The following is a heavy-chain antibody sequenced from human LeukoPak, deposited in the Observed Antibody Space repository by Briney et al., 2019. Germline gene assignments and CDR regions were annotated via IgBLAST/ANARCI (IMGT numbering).Heavy chain of an antibody. CDR2: ISAYNGNT. CDR1: GYTVSSYG. V-gene: IGHV1-18*01. Sequence: GASVKVSCKASGYTVSSYGNSWVRQAPGQGLEWMGWISAYNGNTNYEQKLQGRVTMTTDTSTSTAYMELRSLRSDDTAVYYCARYSSSSYMDVWGKGTTVTVSS. J-gene: IGHJ6*04. CDR3: ARYSSSSYMDV. D-gene: IGHD6-6*01.